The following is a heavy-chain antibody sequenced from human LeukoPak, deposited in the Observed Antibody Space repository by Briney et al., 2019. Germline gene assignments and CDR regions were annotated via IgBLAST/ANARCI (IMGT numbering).Heavy chain of an antibody. V-gene: IGHV4-59*11. J-gene: IGHJ4*02. CDR3: ASGTVFGVITPQYFHY. CDR2: VFYGGMT. D-gene: IGHD3-3*01. Sequence: PSESLSLTCSDSAGSLSTPYWHWIRQSPGKRLECMGFVFYGGMTNYNPSLQSRVTISLHKSKNQFSLKLTSVTDADTAVYYCASGTVFGVITPQYFHYWGQGTRVTVSS. CDR1: AGSLSTPY.